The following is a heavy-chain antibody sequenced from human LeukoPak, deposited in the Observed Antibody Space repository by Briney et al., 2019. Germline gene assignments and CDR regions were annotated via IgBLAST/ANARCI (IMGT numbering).Heavy chain of an antibody. J-gene: IGHJ6*03. V-gene: IGHV1-2*02. D-gene: IGHD1/OR15-1a*01. Sequence: ASVKVSCKASGYTFTAYYMHWVRQAPGQGLECMGWINPNSGGTNYAQKFQGRVTMTRDTSISTAYMELRSLRSDDTAVYYCAREWNSNYYYYYMDVWGKGTTVTVSS. CDR1: GYTFTAYY. CDR3: AREWNSNYYYYYMDV. CDR2: INPNSGGT.